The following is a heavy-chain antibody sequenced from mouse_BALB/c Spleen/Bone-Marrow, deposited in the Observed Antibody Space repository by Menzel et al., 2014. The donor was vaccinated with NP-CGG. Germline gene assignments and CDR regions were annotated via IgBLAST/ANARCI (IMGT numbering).Heavy chain of an antibody. CDR3: ARNPYDYLDAMDY. Sequence: VKVVESGPGLVAPSQSLSITCTVSGFSLSRYSVHWVRQPPGKGLEWLGMIWGGGSTDYNSALKSRLSISKDNSKSQVFLKMNSLQTDDTAMYYCARNPYDYLDAMDYWGQGTSVTVSS. CDR2: IWGGGST. D-gene: IGHD2-4*01. V-gene: IGHV2-6-4*01. J-gene: IGHJ4*01. CDR1: GFSLSRYS.